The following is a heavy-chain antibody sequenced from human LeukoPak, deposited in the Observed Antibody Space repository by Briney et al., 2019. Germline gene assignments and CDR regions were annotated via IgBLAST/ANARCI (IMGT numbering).Heavy chain of an antibody. CDR1: GYTFTGYY. Sequence: ASVKVSCKASGYTFTGYYMHWVQQAPGQGLEWMGWINPNSGGTNYAQKFQGRVTMTRDTSISTAYMELSRLRSDDTAVYYCARDLWQQLPACTLDPWGQGTLVTVSS. D-gene: IGHD6-13*01. CDR2: INPNSGGT. V-gene: IGHV1-2*02. CDR3: ARDLWQQLPACTLDP. J-gene: IGHJ5*02.